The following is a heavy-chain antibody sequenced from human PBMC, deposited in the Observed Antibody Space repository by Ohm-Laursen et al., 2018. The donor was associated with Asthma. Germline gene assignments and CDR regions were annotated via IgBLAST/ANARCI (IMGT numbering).Heavy chain of an antibody. CDR1: GFTFSSYG. Sequence: RSLRLSCAASGFTFSSYGMHWVRQAPGKGLGWVAVISYDGSNKYYADSVKGRFTISRDNSKNTLYLQMNSLRAEDTAVYYCAKGTVTFYYYYGMDVWGQGTTVTVSS. CDR2: ISYDGSNK. J-gene: IGHJ6*02. D-gene: IGHD3-16*01. V-gene: IGHV3-30*18. CDR3: AKGTVTFYYYYGMDV.